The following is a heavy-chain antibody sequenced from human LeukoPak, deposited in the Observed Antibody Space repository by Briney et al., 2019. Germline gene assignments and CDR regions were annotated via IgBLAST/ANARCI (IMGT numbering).Heavy chain of an antibody. D-gene: IGHD6-19*01. CDR1: GFTFSSYG. CDR3: ARIPFGSGWYFFDY. CDR2: IWSDGSNK. V-gene: IGHV3-33*01. Sequence: PGRSLRLSCTASGFTFSSYGMHWVRQAPGKGLEWVAVIWSDGSNKYYADSVKGRFTISRDNSKNTLYLQMNSLRAEDTAVYYCARIPFGSGWYFFDYWGQGALVTVSS. J-gene: IGHJ4*02.